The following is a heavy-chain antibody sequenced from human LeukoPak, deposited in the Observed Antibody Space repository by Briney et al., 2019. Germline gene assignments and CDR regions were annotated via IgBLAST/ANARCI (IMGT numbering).Heavy chain of an antibody. J-gene: IGHJ4*02. CDR1: GGTFSSYA. Sequence: GASVKVSCKASGGTFSSYAISWVRQAPGQGLEWMGWISAYNGNTNYAQKLQGGVTMTTDTSTSTAYMELRSLRSDDTAVYYCARNLDTYSSGWEGYYFDYWGQGTLVSVSS. D-gene: IGHD6-19*01. V-gene: IGHV1-18*01. CDR3: ARNLDTYSSGWEGYYFDY. CDR2: ISAYNGNT.